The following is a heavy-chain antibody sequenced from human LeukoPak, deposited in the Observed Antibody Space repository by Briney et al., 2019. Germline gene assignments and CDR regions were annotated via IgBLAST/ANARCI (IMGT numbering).Heavy chain of an antibody. V-gene: IGHV1-69*05. CDR3: AARRDGHYYHFDY. CDR2: IIPIFGTA. D-gene: IGHD5-24*01. Sequence: SVKVSCKATGDTFSSYAISWVRQAPGQGLEWMGGIIPIFGTANYAQKFQGRVTITTDESTSTAYMELSSLRSEDTAVYYCAARRDGHYYHFDYWGQGTLVTVSS. CDR1: GDTFSSYA. J-gene: IGHJ4*02.